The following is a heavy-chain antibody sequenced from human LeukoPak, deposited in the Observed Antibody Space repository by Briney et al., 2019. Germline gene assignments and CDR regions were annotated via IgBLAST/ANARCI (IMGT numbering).Heavy chain of an antibody. CDR3: ARVGTGTTSYFDY. CDR2: ISSRGGTV. Sequence: GGSLRLSCAASGFTFSDYYMTWIRQAPGQGLEWVSYISSRGGTVYYADSVKGRFTISRENAKNSLYLQMSSLRAEDTAFYYCARVGTGTTSYFDYWGQGTLVTVSS. D-gene: IGHD1-7*01. V-gene: IGHV3-11*01. CDR1: GFTFSDYY. J-gene: IGHJ4*02.